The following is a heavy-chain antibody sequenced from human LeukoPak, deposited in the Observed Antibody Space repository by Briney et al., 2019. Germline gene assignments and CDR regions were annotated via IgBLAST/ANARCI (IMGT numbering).Heavy chain of an antibody. CDR2: IYHDGRT. D-gene: IGHD1-1*01. CDR1: GGSIDAGGYS. J-gene: IGHJ3*02. V-gene: IGHV4-30-2*01. CDR3: AKLDPRGNGNNLDAFDI. Sequence: SETLSLTCAVSGGSIDAGGYSWTWIRQPPGRALEWIGNIYHDGRTSYKPSLKSRVAVSVDRSKNQFSLKLSSMTAADTAVYYCAKLDPRGNGNNLDAFDIWGQGTMVTVSS.